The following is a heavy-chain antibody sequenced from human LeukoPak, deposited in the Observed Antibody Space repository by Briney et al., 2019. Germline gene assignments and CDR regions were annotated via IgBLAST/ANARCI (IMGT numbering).Heavy chain of an antibody. Sequence: PGGSLRLSCAASGFTVSTNYMSWVRQAPGKGLECVSVIYNDDSTYYADSVKGRFTISRDNSKNTVYVRMNTLRAEDTAVYYCARAIAASPYYYMDVWGKGTTVTVSS. D-gene: IGHD6-13*01. CDR2: IYNDDST. CDR1: GFTVSTNY. J-gene: IGHJ6*03. CDR3: ARAIAASPYYYMDV. V-gene: IGHV3-53*01.